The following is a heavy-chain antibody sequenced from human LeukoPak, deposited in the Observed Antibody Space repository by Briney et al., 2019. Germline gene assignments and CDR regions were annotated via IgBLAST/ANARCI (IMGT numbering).Heavy chain of an antibody. D-gene: IGHD5-18*01. CDR3: AKAEESGYTHYGMDV. CDR2: ISYDGSNK. Sequence: QPGGSLRLSCAASGFTFSSYAMHWVRQAPGKGLEWVAVISYDGSNKYYADSVKGRFTISRDNSKNTLYLQINSLRADDTAVYYCAKAEESGYTHYGMDVWGQGTTVTVSS. J-gene: IGHJ6*02. CDR1: GFTFSSYA. V-gene: IGHV3-30*04.